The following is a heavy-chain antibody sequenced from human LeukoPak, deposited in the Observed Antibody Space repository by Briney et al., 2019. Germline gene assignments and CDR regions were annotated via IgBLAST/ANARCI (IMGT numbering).Heavy chain of an antibody. J-gene: IGHJ1*01. CDR3: ARDGYSSSWYDYFQH. D-gene: IGHD6-13*01. Sequence: PGRSLRLSCAASGFTFSSYWMSWVRQAPGKGLEWEANIKQDGSEKYYVDSVKGRFTISRDNAKNSLYLQMNSLRAEDTAVYYCARDGYSSSWYDYFQHWGQGTLVTVSS. V-gene: IGHV3-7*05. CDR2: IKQDGSEK. CDR1: GFTFSSYW.